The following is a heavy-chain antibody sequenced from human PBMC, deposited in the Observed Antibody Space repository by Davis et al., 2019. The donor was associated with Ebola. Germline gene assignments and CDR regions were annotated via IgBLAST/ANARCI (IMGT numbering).Heavy chain of an antibody. CDR2: INHSGRT. CDR1: GGSFSGYY. V-gene: IGHV4-34*01. D-gene: IGHD2-21*01. Sequence: SETLSLTCAAYGGSFSGYYWSWIRQPPGKGLEWIGEINHSGRTNYNPSLKSRVTISLDTSKNQFSLKLSSVTAADTAVYYCARAAGVAWFDPWGQGTLVTVSS. J-gene: IGHJ5*02. CDR3: ARAAGVAWFDP.